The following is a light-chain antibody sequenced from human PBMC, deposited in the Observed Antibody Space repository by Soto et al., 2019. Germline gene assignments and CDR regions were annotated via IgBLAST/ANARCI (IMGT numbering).Light chain of an antibody. V-gene: IGLV2-14*01. J-gene: IGLJ1*01. Sequence: QSVLTQPASVSGSPGQSITISCTGTSSDVGGYNYVSWYQQHPGKAPKLMIYDVSNRPSGVSNRFSGSKSGNTASLTISGLQAEDEADYYCSSYTSRSTLVVFGTGTKATVL. CDR3: SSYTSRSTLVV. CDR1: SSDVGGYNY. CDR2: DVS.